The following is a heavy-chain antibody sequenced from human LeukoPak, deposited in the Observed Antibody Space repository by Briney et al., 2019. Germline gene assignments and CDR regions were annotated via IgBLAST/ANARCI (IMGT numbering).Heavy chain of an antibody. Sequence: GESLQISCTGSGYSFTNYWIGWVRQMPGKGLEWMGVIYPGDSDTRYSPSFQGQVTISADKSISTAYLQWSSLKASDTAMYYCARSLRLVRTGVYYFDYWGQGTLVTVSS. CDR1: GYSFTNYW. D-gene: IGHD6-19*01. J-gene: IGHJ4*02. CDR2: IYPGDSDT. V-gene: IGHV5-51*01. CDR3: ARSLRLVRTGVYYFDY.